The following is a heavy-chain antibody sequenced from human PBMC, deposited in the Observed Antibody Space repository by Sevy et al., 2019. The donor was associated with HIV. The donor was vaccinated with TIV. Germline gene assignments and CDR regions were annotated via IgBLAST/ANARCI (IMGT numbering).Heavy chain of an antibody. V-gene: IGHV3-23*01. CDR2: ISSTGGST. CDR3: AKDRVSGTYYTGDFDY. Sequence: GGSLRLSCAASGFTFSIYAMSWVRQAPGKGLEWVSVISSTGGSTYYSDSVKGRFTISRDNSKNTLYLQMNTLRAEDTAVYYCAKDRVSGTYYTGDFDYWGQGTLVTVSS. J-gene: IGHJ4*02. CDR1: GFTFSIYA. D-gene: IGHD3-10*01.